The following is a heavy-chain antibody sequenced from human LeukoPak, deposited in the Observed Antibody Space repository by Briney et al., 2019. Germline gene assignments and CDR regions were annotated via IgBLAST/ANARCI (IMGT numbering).Heavy chain of an antibody. CDR2: ISAYNGKT. CDR1: GYTFSSYG. J-gene: IGHJ4*02. CDR3: ARDRNPYYDGSGYGYC. Sequence: EASVKVSCKASGYTFSSYGISWVRQAPGQGLEWMAWISAYNGKTNFARKFRGRVTMTTDTSTSTAYMELRSLSSDDTAIYYCARDRNPYYDGSGYGYCWGQGTLVTVSS. V-gene: IGHV1-18*01. D-gene: IGHD3-22*01.